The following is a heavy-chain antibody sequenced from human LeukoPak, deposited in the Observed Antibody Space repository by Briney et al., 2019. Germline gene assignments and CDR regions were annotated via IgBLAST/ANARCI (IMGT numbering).Heavy chain of an antibody. V-gene: IGHV1-69*05. CDR2: IIPIFGTA. D-gene: IGHD6-13*01. J-gene: IGHJ4*02. CDR1: GGTFSSYA. Sequence: ASVKVSCKASGGTFSSYAISWVRQAPGQGLEWMGGIIPIFGTANYAQKFQGRITITTDESTSTAYMELSSLRSEDTAVYYCARRSWMRWEITAAGTFDYWGQGTLVTVSS. CDR3: ARRSWMRWEITAAGTFDY.